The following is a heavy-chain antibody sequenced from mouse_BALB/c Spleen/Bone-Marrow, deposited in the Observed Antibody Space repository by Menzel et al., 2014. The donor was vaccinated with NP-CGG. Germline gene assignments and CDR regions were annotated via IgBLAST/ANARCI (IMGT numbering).Heavy chain of an antibody. J-gene: IGHJ1*01. Sequence: EVQLQQSGAELVKPGASVKLSCTASGFNIKDTYMHWVKQRPEQGLEWIGRIDPANGNTKYDPKFQGKATIAADTSSNTAYLQRSSLTSEDTAVYYCATMITDWYFDVWGAGTTVTVSS. CDR2: IDPANGNT. CDR3: ATMITDWYFDV. D-gene: IGHD2-4*01. CDR1: GFNIKDTY. V-gene: IGHV14-3*02.